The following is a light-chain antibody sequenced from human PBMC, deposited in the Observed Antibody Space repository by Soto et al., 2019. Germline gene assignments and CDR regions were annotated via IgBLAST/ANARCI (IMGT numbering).Light chain of an antibody. J-gene: IGKJ3*01. CDR1: QSVSSY. CDR3: QQRSNLFT. CDR2: DAS. Sequence: EIVLTQSPATLSLSPGERATLSCRASQSVSSYLAWYQQKPGQAPRLLIYDASSRATGIAARLSGSGSVTHFTLTISSLEPEDFAVYYWQQRSNLFTFGPGTKVDIK. V-gene: IGKV3-11*01.